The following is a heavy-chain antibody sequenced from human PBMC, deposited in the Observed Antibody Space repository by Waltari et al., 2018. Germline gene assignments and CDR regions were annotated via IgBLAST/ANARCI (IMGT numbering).Heavy chain of an antibody. D-gene: IGHD1-1*01. CDR2: IGPDGSDK. J-gene: IGHJ4*02. Sequence: EAQLVQSGGGLVPPGGSLTLHAAASGFAISRLCITWLRQAPGPGLQWVTHIGPDGSDKYYVDSVKGRFTISRDNAENSLLLQMSSLRVEDTALYYCVGWNDPINSWGQGTLVAVSS. CDR3: VGWNDPINS. CDR1: GFAISRLC. V-gene: IGHV3-7*01.